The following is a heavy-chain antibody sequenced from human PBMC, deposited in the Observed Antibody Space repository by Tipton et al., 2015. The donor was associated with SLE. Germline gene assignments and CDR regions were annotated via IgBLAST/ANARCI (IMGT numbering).Heavy chain of an antibody. CDR3: ARGPLPISATGADYFDY. CDR2: ISGSGGST. D-gene: IGHD2-8*02. Sequence: SLRLSCAASGFTFSSYAMSLVRQAPGKGLEWVSAISGSGGSTYYADSVKGRFTISRDNSKNTIYLQMDSLRTEDTAVYYCARGPLPISATGADYFDYWGQGTLVTVSS. V-gene: IGHV3-23*01. CDR1: GFTFSSYA. J-gene: IGHJ4*02.